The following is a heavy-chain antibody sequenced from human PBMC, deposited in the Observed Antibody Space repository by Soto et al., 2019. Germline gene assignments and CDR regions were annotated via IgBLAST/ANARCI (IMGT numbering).Heavy chain of an antibody. CDR3: ANGPVVGANYKYYDMDV. J-gene: IGHJ6*02. CDR2: ISYDGSNK. Sequence: TGGSLRLSCAASGFTFSSYGMHWVRQAPGKGLEWVAVISYDGSNKYYADSVKGRFTISRDNSKNTLYLQMDNLRAEDTAHYFCANGPVVGANYKYYDMDVWGRGTTVTVSS. CDR1: GFTFSSYG. D-gene: IGHD1-26*01. V-gene: IGHV3-30*18.